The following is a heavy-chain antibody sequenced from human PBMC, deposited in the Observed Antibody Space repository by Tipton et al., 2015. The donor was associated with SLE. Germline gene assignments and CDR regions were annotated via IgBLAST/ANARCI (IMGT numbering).Heavy chain of an antibody. CDR1: GGSISSSSYY. CDR2: IYYSGST. CDR3: ARAGGQWLVLG. D-gene: IGHD6-19*01. V-gene: IGHV4-39*07. J-gene: IGHJ4*02. Sequence: TLSLTCTVSGGSISSSSYYWGWIRQPPGKGLEWIGSIYYSGSTYYNPSLKSRVTISVDTSKNQFSLKLSSVTAADTAVYYCARAGGQWLVLGWGQGTLVTVSS.